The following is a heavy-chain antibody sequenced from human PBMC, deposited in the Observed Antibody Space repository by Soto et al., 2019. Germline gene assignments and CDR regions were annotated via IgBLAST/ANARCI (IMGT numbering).Heavy chain of an antibody. V-gene: IGHV1-2*02. D-gene: IGHD1-7*01. J-gene: IGHJ4*02. CDR2: IDLDIGDT. CDR1: GHTFTCHH. Sequence: QVQMVQSGAEVKKPGASVKVSCKASGHTFTCHHMHWVRQAPGQGLEWMGLIDLDIGDTKYAQKFQGRVTTTSDTAITRAYMELRGLRSYDTAVDYCELEPTGTAGFDYWGQGTLVTVSS. CDR3: ELEPTGTAGFDY.